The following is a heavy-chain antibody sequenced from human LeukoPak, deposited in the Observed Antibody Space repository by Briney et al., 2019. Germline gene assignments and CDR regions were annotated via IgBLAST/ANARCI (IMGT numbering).Heavy chain of an antibody. CDR3: ARDRGTMVRGEGGEWDP. Sequence: TGRALRLSCAASGFTFSSYGMHWVRPAPGKGVGWGAVIWDDGSNKYYADSVKGRFTISRDNSKNTLYLQMNSLRAEDTAVYYCARDRGTMVRGEGGEWDPWGQGTLVTVSS. D-gene: IGHD3-10*01. V-gene: IGHV3-33*01. CDR1: GFTFSSYG. J-gene: IGHJ5*02. CDR2: IWDDGSNK.